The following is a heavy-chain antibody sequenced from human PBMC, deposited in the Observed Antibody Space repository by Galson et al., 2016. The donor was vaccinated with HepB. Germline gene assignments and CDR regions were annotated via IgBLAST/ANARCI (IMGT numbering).Heavy chain of an antibody. CDR1: GFSVTSSY. Sequence: SLRLSCAASGFSVTSSYMSWVRQAPGKGLEWVSVIYSSGATYYAESVEGRFIISRHNSRNTVDLQMSSLRAEDTAFYYCARGLGGRTTAFDSWGQGTLVAVSS. J-gene: IGHJ4*02. CDR2: IYSSGAT. CDR3: ARGLGGRTTAFDS. D-gene: IGHD4-11*01. V-gene: IGHV3-53*04.